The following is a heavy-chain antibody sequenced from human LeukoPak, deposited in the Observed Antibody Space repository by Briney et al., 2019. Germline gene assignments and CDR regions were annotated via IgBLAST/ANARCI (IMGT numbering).Heavy chain of an antibody. D-gene: IGHD3-3*01. J-gene: IGHJ4*02. CDR1: GGSISSYY. CDR3: ARHEMGPWSGYPFDY. Sequence: NPSETLSLTCTVSGGSISSYYWSWIRQPPGKGLEWIGYIYYSGSTNYNPSLKGRVTISVDTSKNQFSLKLSSVTAADTAVYYCARHEMGPWSGYPFDYWGQGTLVTVSS. V-gene: IGHV4-59*08. CDR2: IYYSGST.